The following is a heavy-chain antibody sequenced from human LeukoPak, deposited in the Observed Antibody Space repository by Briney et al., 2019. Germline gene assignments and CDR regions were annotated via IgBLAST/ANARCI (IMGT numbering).Heavy chain of an antibody. CDR3: TTAPAFSSSWRS. Sequence: GGSLRLSCAASGFTFSTYNMNWVRQAPGKGPEWVAYITSSDTTKYYADSVKGRFTISRDNAKKSLYLQMNSLRAEDTTIYYCTTAPAFSSSWRSWGQGTLVTVSS. J-gene: IGHJ5*02. V-gene: IGHV3-48*03. CDR1: GFTFSTYN. D-gene: IGHD2-2*01. CDR2: ITSSDTTK.